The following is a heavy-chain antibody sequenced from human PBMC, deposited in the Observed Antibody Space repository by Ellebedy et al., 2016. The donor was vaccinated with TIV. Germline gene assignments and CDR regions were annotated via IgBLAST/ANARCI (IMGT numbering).Heavy chain of an antibody. D-gene: IGHD2-2*01. Sequence: SETLSLTXTVSGGSVTDGSTRTTDYYWSWIRQHPVKGLEWIGYIYHTGTTYYNPSLKSRVTISVDTSKNQFSLKLSSVTAADTAVYYCARYRSGIVVVPAHYGMDVWGQGTTVTVSS. CDR3: ARYRSGIVVVPAHYGMDV. J-gene: IGHJ6*02. CDR2: IYHTGTT. CDR1: GGSVTDGSTRTTDYY. V-gene: IGHV4-30-4*01.